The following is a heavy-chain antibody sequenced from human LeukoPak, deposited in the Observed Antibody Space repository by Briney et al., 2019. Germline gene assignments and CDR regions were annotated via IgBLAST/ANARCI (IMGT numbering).Heavy chain of an antibody. CDR2: SDPNSGAT. CDR1: GYTFTSYY. CDR3: AWAKPYDNNGYSPELRY. V-gene: IGHV1-2*02. J-gene: IGHJ4*02. Sequence: ASVKVSCKTSGYTFTSYYIHWLRQAPGQGFEWLGWSDPNSGATKYEHFQGRVTMTWDTSIDTAYMELTRLTSDDTAVYYCAWAKPYDNNGYSPELRYWGQGTLVTVS. D-gene: IGHD3-22*01.